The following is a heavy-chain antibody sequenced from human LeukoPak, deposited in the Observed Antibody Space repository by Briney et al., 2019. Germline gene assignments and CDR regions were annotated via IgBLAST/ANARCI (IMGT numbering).Heavy chain of an antibody. Sequence: PGRSMTLSCAASGFILSSYSMNWVRHAPGEGLEWVSSIRSISIYIYYADSVKGRFTISRDNAKNSLYLQMNSLRAEDTAVYFCARDPIYYGSASLSDAFDIWGQGTMVTVSS. D-gene: IGHD3-10*01. CDR2: IRSISIYI. J-gene: IGHJ3*02. CDR1: GFILSSYS. V-gene: IGHV3-21*01. CDR3: ARDPIYYGSASLSDAFDI.